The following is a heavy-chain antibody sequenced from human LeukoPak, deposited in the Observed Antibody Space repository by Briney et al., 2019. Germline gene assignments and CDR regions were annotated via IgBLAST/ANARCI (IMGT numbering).Heavy chain of an antibody. CDR3: ARDRGSSGWYEFDY. J-gene: IGHJ4*02. D-gene: IGHD6-19*01. CDR1: GFTFSSHW. Sequence: PGGSLRLSCAASGFTFSSHWMSWVRQAPGKGLEWAASIKPDGSEKYYVDSVKGRFTISRDSAKSSLYLQMNTLRAEGTAVYYCARDRGSSGWYEFDYWGQGTLVTVSS. V-gene: IGHV3-7*01. CDR2: IKPDGSEK.